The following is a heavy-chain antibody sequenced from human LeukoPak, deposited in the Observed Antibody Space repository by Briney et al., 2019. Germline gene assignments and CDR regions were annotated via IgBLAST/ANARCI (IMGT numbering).Heavy chain of an antibody. D-gene: IGHD3-10*02. CDR1: GFTFSRYE. Sequence: GGSLRLSCAASGFTFSRYEMNWVRDAPREGLEWGSYISSSSSTIYYAHSVRGVFALSRDNEKNSLYLQMNSLRAEDTAVYYCAELGITMIGGVWGKGTTVTISS. CDR2: ISSSSSTI. CDR3: AELGITMIGGV. J-gene: IGHJ6*04. V-gene: IGHV3-48*03.